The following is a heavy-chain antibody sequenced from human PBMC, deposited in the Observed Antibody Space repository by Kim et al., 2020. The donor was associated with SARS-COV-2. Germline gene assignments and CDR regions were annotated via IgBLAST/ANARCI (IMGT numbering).Heavy chain of an antibody. V-gene: IGHV3-23*01. CDR2: VTGSGSAS. J-gene: IGHJ4*02. CDR1: GFPFSSYA. D-gene: IGHD3-10*01. Sequence: GGSLRLSCAVSGFPFSSYAMSWVRQAPGKGLEWVSTVTGSGSASYQADSVKGRFTITRDNSKSMLYMQMNSLRVEDTATYYCTKYLNGGFDQWGQGTLVTVSS. CDR3: TKYLNGGFDQ.